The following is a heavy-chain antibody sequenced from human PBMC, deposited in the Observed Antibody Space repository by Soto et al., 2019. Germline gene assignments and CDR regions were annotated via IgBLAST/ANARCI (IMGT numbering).Heavy chain of an antibody. Sequence: TSETLSLTCTVSDDSSSSYYWSWIRQPPGKGLEWIGYIYYSGSTNYNPSLKSRVTISVDTSKNQLSLKLSSVTAADTAVYYCARRYGYYFDYWGQGTLVTVSS. CDR1: DDSSSSYY. V-gene: IGHV4-59*08. J-gene: IGHJ4*02. CDR2: IYYSGST. D-gene: IGHD4-17*01. CDR3: ARRYGYYFDY.